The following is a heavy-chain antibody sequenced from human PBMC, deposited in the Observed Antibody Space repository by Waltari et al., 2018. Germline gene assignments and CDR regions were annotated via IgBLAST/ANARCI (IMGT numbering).Heavy chain of an antibody. J-gene: IGHJ3*01. V-gene: IGHV1-69*08. Sequence: VQLLQSGAEVKKPGSSVTVSCKASEETFNNYSISWLRLFPGQGLEWMGRVLPCIGSSNHIQKFQGRLTLTADKSTTTASMKLTRLRSDDTAMYYCARGRGDGWNVNVFDVWGQGTLVIVSS. CDR2: VLPCIGSS. CDR1: EETFNNYS. D-gene: IGHD1-1*01. CDR3: ARGRGDGWNVNVFDV.